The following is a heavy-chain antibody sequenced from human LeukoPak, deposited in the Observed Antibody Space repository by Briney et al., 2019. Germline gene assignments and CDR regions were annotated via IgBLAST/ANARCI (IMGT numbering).Heavy chain of an antibody. CDR1: GGAFSGYY. CDR2: IYYGGTT. D-gene: IGHD3-22*01. J-gene: IGHJ4*01. Sequence: SETLSLTCTVYGGAFSGYYWSWIRQPPGKALEWIGSIYYGGTTYSKPSLKSRVTISVDTSKKQFSLTLSSVTAADTAFYYCARQRDYYDSSGQSDFDSWGQGALVT. V-gene: IGHV4-39*01. CDR3: ARQRDYYDSSGQSDFDS.